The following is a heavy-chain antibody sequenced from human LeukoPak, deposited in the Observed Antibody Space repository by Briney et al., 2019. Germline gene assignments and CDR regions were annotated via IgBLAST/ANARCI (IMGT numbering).Heavy chain of an antibody. CDR3: ARSTNYYDTQSYYFDY. J-gene: IGHJ4*02. CDR2: IKQDGSEK. Sequence: PGGSLRLSCAASGFTFSNAWMSWVRQAPGKGLEWVANIKQDGSEKYYVDSVKGRFTISRDNAKNSLYLQMNSLRAEDTALYYCARSTNYYDTQSYYFDYWGQGTLVTVSS. CDR1: GFTFSNAW. V-gene: IGHV3-7*03. D-gene: IGHD3-22*01.